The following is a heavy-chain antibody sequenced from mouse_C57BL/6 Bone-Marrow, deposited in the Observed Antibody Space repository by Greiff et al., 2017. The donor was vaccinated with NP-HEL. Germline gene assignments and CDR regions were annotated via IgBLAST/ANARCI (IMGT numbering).Heavy chain of an antibody. CDR1: GYTFTDYY. V-gene: IGHV1-76*01. CDR2: IYPGSGNT. Sequence: QVQLKQSGAELVRPGASVKLSCKASGYTFTDYYINWVKQRPGQGLEWIARIYPGSGNTYYNEKFKGKATLTAEKSSSTAYMQLSSLTSEDSAVYFCARFDYYGRNYAMDDWGQGTSVTVSS. J-gene: IGHJ4*01. D-gene: IGHD1-1*01. CDR3: ARFDYYGRNYAMDD.